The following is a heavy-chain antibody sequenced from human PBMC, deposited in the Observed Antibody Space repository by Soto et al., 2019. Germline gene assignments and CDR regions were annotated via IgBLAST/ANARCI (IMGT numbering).Heavy chain of an antibody. CDR2: ISGSGGST. CDR3: AKVYGDYGGGFDY. J-gene: IGHJ4*02. Sequence: EVQLLESGGGLVQPGGYLRLSCSASGFTFSSYAMSWVRQAPGKGLEWVSAISGSGGSTYYADSVKGLFTISRDNSKNTLYLQMNCLRAEDTAVYYCAKVYGDYGGGFDYWGQGTLVTVSS. V-gene: IGHV3-23*01. D-gene: IGHD4-17*01. CDR1: GFTFSSYA.